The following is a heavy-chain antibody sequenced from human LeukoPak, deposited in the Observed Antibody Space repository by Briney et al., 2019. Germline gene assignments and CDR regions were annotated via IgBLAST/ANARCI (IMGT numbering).Heavy chain of an antibody. V-gene: IGHV4-30-4*01. CDR1: GGSISSGDYY. CDR2: IYYSGST. J-gene: IGHJ4*02. D-gene: IGHD1-26*01. CDR3: ARVPSTTHFDY. Sequence: SETLSLTCTVSGGSISSGDYYWSWIRQPPGKGLGWIGYIYYSGSTYYNPSLKSRVTISVDTSKNQFSLKLSSVTAADTAVYYCARVPSTTHFDYWGQGTLVTVSS.